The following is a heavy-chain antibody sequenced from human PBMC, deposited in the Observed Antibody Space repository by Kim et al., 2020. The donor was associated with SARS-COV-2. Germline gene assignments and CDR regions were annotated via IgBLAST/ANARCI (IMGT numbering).Heavy chain of an antibody. Sequence: GGSLRLSCAASGFTFSSYAMHWVRQAPGKGLEWVAVIWYDGSNKYYADSVKGRFTISRDNSKNTLYLQMNSLRAEDTAVYYCAKDHDYGDYSDAFDIWGQGTMVTVSS. CDR1: GFTFSSYA. D-gene: IGHD4-17*01. CDR2: IWYDGSNK. J-gene: IGHJ3*02. CDR3: AKDHDYGDYSDAFDI. V-gene: IGHV3-33*06.